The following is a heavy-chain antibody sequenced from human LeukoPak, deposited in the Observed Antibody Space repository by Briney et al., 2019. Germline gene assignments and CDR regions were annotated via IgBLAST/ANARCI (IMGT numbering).Heavy chain of an antibody. CDR1: GGSFSGYY. V-gene: IGHV4-34*01. CDR3: ARGPRYCSSTSCSTFGY. J-gene: IGHJ4*02. Sequence: PSETLSLTCAVYGGSFSGYYWSWIRQPPGKGLEWIGEINHSGSTNYNPSLKRRVTISVDTSKNQFSLKLSSVTAADTAVYYCARGPRYCSSTSCSTFGYWGQGTLVTVSS. CDR2: INHSGST. D-gene: IGHD2-2*01.